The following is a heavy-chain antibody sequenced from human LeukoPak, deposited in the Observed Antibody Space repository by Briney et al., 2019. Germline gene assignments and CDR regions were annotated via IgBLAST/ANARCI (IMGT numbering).Heavy chain of an antibody. Sequence: ASVPVSCKASGYTFIDYDIHWVRQPAGQGVEWMGRNDPKSDGKQYAQKFQGRVTMGRDMSINTAYLELSSLRPDDTAMYYCTRDEGGSARNNWFDRWGQGTLVTVSS. V-gene: IGHV1-2*06. CDR2: NDPKSDGK. CDR3: TRDEGGSARNNWFDR. CDR1: GYTFIDYD. D-gene: IGHD1-26*01. J-gene: IGHJ5*02.